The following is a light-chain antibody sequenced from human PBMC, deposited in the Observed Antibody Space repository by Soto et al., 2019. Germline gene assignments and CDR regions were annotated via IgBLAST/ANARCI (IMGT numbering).Light chain of an antibody. CDR3: MQVLQTPFT. Sequence: DIVMTQSPLSLPVTPGEPASISCRSSQILLHSNGYNYLAWFLQKAGQSPQLLIYLASSRASGVPDRFSGSGSGTDFTLKISRVEAEDVGVYYCMQVLQTPFTFGGGTKVDIK. CDR2: LAS. V-gene: IGKV2-28*01. J-gene: IGKJ4*01. CDR1: QILLHSNGYNY.